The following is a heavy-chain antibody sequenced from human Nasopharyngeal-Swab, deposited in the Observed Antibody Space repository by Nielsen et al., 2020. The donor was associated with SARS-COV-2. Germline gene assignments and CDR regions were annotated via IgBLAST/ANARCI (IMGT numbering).Heavy chain of an antibody. Sequence: GESLKISCAASGFTFSSYGMHWVRQAPGKGLEWVAVIWYDGSNKYYADSVKGRFTISRDNSKNKLYLQMNSLKGEDTAVFFLSRGHKPLSFDIWGQGTMVTVSS. J-gene: IGHJ3*02. CDR1: GFTFSSYG. CDR2: IWYDGSNK. CDR3: SRGHKPLSFDI. V-gene: IGHV3-33*01.